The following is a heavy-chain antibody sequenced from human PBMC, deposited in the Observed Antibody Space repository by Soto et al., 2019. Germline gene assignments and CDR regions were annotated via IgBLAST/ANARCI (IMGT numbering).Heavy chain of an antibody. CDR1: GFTFSSYA. V-gene: IGHV3-30-3*01. D-gene: IGHD6-25*01. J-gene: IGHJ6*02. CDR3: ARDQFYSTGREDGEYYYYGMDV. Sequence: GGSLRLSCAASGFTFSSYAMHWVRQAPGKGLEWVAVISYDGSNKYYADSVKGRFTISRDNSKNTLYLQMNSLRAEDTAVYYCARDQFYSTGREDGEYYYYGMDVWGQGTTVTVSS. CDR2: ISYDGSNK.